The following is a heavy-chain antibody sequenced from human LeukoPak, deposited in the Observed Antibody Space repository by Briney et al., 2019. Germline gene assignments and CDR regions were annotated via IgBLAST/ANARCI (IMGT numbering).Heavy chain of an antibody. J-gene: IGHJ4*02. Sequence: SQTLSLTCTVSGGSISSGSYYWSWIRQPPGKGLEWIGYIYYSGSTNYNPSLKSRVTISVDTSKNQFSLKLSSVTAADTAVYYCARVRYCSSTRCYSFDYWGQGTLVTVSS. D-gene: IGHD2-2*01. V-gene: IGHV4-61*01. CDR2: IYYSGST. CDR3: ARVRYCSSTRCYSFDY. CDR1: GGSISSGSYY.